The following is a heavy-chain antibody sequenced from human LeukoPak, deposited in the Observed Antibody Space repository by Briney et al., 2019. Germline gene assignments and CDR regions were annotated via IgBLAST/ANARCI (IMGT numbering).Heavy chain of an antibody. Sequence: PAESLRLSCVASGFTFNNYWMDWVRQAPGKGLEWVASIKPDGSQKDYVDSVKGRFTISRDNGKNSLYLQLNSLRAEDTAVYYCATDRGFASFDYWGQGTLVTVSS. J-gene: IGHJ4*02. CDR3: ATDRGFASFDY. CDR1: GFTFNNYW. D-gene: IGHD3-3*01. V-gene: IGHV3-7*01. CDR2: IKPDGSQK.